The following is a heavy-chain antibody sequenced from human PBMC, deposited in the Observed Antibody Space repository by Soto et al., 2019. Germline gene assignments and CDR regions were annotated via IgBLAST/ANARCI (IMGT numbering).Heavy chain of an antibody. V-gene: IGHV1-69*06. CDR3: ARGTNPYYASPQDY. D-gene: IGHD2-2*01. CDR1: GGTFSSYA. J-gene: IGHJ4*02. Sequence: ASVKVSCKASGGTFSSYAISWVRQAPGQGLEWMGGIIPIFGTANYAQKFQGRVTITADKSTSTAYMELSSLRSEDTAVYYCARGTNPYYASPQDYWGQGTLVTVSS. CDR2: IIPIFGTA.